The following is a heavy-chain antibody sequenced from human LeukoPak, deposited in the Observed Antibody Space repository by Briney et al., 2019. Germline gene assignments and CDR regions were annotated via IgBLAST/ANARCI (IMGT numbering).Heavy chain of an antibody. V-gene: IGHV3-23*01. CDR1: GITLSNCG. CDR3: AKDDSMTLDHSDY. Sequence: GGSLRLSCVVSGITLSNCGMSWVRQAPGKGLEWVAGISGSGGSTNYADSVKGRFTISRDNPKNTLSLQMNSLTTEDTAVYYCAKDDSMTLDHSDYWGQGALVTVSS. D-gene: IGHD4-11*01. J-gene: IGHJ4*02. CDR2: ISGSGGST.